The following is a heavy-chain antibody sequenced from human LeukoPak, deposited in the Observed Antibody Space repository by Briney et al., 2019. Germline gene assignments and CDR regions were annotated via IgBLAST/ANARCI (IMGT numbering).Heavy chain of an antibody. D-gene: IGHD4-17*01. CDR3: ARSNYGDYITMTPTYYYYMDV. Sequence: SETLSLTCTVSGGSISSSSYYWGWIRQPPGKGLEWIGSIYYSGSTYYNPSLKSRVTISVDTSKNQFSLKLSSVTAADTAVYYCARSNYGDYITMTPTYYYYMDVWGKGTTVTVSS. CDR2: IYYSGST. J-gene: IGHJ6*03. CDR1: GGSISSSSYY. V-gene: IGHV4-39*07.